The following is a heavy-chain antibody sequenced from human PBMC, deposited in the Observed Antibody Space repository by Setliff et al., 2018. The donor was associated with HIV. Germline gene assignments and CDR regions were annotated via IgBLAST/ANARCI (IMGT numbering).Heavy chain of an antibody. D-gene: IGHD6-19*01. CDR2: IYTSGST. J-gene: IGHJ4*02. CDR1: GGSISXYY. CDR3: AIPGCSSGYWSFYY. V-gene: IGHV4-4*09. Sequence: PSETLSLTCTVSGGSISXYYXXWLRQPPGKGLEWIGYIYTSGSTNYNPSLKSRVTISVDTSKNKFSLKLRSVTAXXXAVYSYAIPGCSSGYWSFYYWGQGTLVTVSS.